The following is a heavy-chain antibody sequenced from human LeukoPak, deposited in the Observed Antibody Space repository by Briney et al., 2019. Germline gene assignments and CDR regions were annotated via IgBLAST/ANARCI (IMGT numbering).Heavy chain of an antibody. J-gene: IGHJ5*02. CDR3: ARDIPNSGYTSDH. Sequence: GASVKVSCKASGYIFTGYDMHWVRQAPGQGLEWMGYVNPNTGETNYAQELQGRVTMTRDMSISTAYMELSSLTSADTAVYYCARDIPNSGYTSDHWGQGTPVTVSS. CDR1: GYIFTGYD. V-gene: IGHV1-2*02. CDR2: VNPNTGET. D-gene: IGHD6-25*01.